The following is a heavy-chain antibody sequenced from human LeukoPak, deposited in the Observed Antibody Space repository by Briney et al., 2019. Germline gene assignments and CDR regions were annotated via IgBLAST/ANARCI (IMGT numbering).Heavy chain of an antibody. V-gene: IGHV3-20*04. D-gene: IGHD1-26*01. CDR3: AKGISSGSYFSSSDF. CDR2: INWNGGST. J-gene: IGHJ4*02. CDR1: GFTFDNYG. Sequence: GGSLRLSCAASGFTFDNYGMTWVRQVPGRGLEWVSGINWNGGSTGYADSVRGRFTISRDNDKNSLFLQMNSLRADDTAVYYCAKGISSGSYFSSSDFWGQGTLVTVSS.